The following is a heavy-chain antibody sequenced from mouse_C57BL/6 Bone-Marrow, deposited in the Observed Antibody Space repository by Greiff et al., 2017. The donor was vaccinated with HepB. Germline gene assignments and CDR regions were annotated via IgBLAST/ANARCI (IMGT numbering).Heavy chain of an antibody. Sequence: QVQLQQPGAELVKPGASVKMSCKASGYTFTSYRITWVKQRPGQGLEWIGDIYPGSGSTNYNEKFKSKATLTVDTSSSTAYMQLSSLTSEDSAVYSCATNTTVVGAGYWGQGTTLTVSS. CDR1: GYTFTSYR. CDR3: ATNTTVVGAGY. J-gene: IGHJ2*01. CDR2: IYPGSGST. V-gene: IGHV1-55*01. D-gene: IGHD1-1*01.